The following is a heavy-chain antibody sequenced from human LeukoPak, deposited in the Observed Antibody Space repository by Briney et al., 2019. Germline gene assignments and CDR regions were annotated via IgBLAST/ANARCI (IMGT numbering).Heavy chain of an antibody. CDR2: ISPGSFYK. D-gene: IGHD3-3*01. CDR3: ATERLGIFEF. V-gene: IGHV3-11*05. CDR1: TFTFSDDD. Sequence: PGGSLRLSCTASTFTFSDDDMGWIRQAPGKGPEWVSSISPGSFYKFCADSVEGRFTISRDDAKNSVYLQMNNLRVDDTAVYYCATERLGIFEFWGQGSLVTVSS. J-gene: IGHJ4*02.